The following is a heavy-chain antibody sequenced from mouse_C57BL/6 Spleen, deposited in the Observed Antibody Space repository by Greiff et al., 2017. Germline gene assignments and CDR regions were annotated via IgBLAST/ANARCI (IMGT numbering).Heavy chain of an antibody. CDR2: IYPGDGDT. CDR1: GYAFSSSW. CDR3: ARSYYSNPYWYFDV. J-gene: IGHJ1*03. V-gene: IGHV1-82*01. Sequence: QVHVKQSGPELVKPGASVKISCKASGYAFSSSWMNWVKQRPGKGLEWIGRIYPGDGDTNYNGKFKGKATLTADKSSSTAYMQLSSLTSEDSAVYFCARSYYSNPYWYFDVWGTGTTVTVSS. D-gene: IGHD2-5*01.